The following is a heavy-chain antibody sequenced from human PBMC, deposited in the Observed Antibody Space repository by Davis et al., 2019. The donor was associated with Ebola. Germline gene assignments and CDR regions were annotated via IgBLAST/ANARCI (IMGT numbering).Heavy chain of an antibody. CDR2: IWYDGSNK. D-gene: IGHD3-3*01. CDR1: GFTFSSYA. V-gene: IGHV3-30*04. CDR3: ARPKLYDFWSGYWD. J-gene: IGHJ4*02. Sequence: PGGSLRLSCAASGFTFSSYAMHWVRQAPGKGLEWVAVIWYDGSNKYYADSVKGRFTISRDNSKNTLYLQMNSLRAEDTAVYYCARPKLYDFWSGYWDWGQGTLVTVSS.